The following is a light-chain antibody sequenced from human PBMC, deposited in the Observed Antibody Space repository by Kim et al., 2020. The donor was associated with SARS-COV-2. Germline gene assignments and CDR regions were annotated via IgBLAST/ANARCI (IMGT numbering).Light chain of an antibody. CDR3: QVWDSSSDWV. CDR1: NIGSKS. CDR2: YDS. V-gene: IGLV3-21*04. Sequence: VAQGKTARITCGGNNIGSKSVHWYQQKPGQAPVLVIYYDSDRPSGIPERFSGSNSGNTATLTISRVEAGDEADYYCQVWDSSSDWVFGGGTKVTVL. J-gene: IGLJ3*02.